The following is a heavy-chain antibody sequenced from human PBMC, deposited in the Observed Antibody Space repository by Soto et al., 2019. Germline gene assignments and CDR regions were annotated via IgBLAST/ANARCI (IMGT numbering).Heavy chain of an antibody. J-gene: IGHJ6*02. D-gene: IGHD6-13*01. CDR3: ASSAGLDHLLNYYGLNV. Sequence: QVLPVPSSAEVKKPGSSVKVSCKASGGTFTSTAFSWVRQAPGQGREWMGGIIPVLGTPNYAQKFQARLTVTADASTTTVHMELSSLRSDDTAVYYCASSAGLDHLLNYYGLNVWGQGTTVTVSS. CDR2: IIPVLGTP. CDR1: GGTFTSTA. V-gene: IGHV1-69*01.